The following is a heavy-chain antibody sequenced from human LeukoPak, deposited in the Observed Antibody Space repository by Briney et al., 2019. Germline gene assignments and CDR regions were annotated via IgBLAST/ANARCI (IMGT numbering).Heavy chain of an antibody. V-gene: IGHV3-23*01. J-gene: IGHJ4*02. CDR3: ARDSPNEAILWWSIDY. CDR2: MSGSGGST. CDR1: GFTFSSYA. D-gene: IGHD2-21*01. Sequence: GGSLRLSCAASGFTFSSYAMSWVRQAPGKGLEWVSVMSGSGGSTYYADSVKGRFTISRDNARNSLYLQMNSLRAGDAAVYYCARDSPNEAILWWSIDYWGQGTLVTVSS.